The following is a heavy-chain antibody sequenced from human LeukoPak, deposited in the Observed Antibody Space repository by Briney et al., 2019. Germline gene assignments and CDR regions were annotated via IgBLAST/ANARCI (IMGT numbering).Heavy chain of an antibody. Sequence: SVKVSCKASGGTFSSYAISWVRQAPGQGLEWMGGIIPIFGTANYAQKFQGRVTITADESTSTAYMELSSLRSEDTAVYYCAKPYYYFLLVSRPKYTCFAPGGQEPRATVP. J-gene: IGHJ5*02. CDR3: AKPYYYFLLVSRPKYTCFAP. D-gene: IGHD3-3*01. CDR2: IIPIFGTA. CDR1: GGTFSSYA. V-gene: IGHV1-69*13.